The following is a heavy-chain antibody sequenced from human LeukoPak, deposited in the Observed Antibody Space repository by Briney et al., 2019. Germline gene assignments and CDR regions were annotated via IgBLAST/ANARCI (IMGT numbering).Heavy chain of an antibody. CDR3: ARDGDGAYVREWFDP. Sequence: ASVKVSCKASGYTFTGYYMHWVRQAPGQGLEWMGWINPSSGGTNYAQKFQGRVTMTRDTSISTAYMELSRLRSDDTAVYYCARDGDGAYVREWFDPWGQGTLVTVSS. D-gene: IGHD3-10*02. V-gene: IGHV1-2*02. CDR2: INPSSGGT. J-gene: IGHJ5*02. CDR1: GYTFTGYY.